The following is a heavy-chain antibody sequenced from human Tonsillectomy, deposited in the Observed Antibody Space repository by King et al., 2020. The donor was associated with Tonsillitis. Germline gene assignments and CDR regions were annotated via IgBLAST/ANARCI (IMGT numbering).Heavy chain of an antibody. J-gene: IGHJ4*02. CDR3: ARGRPGGVSTVILYYFDY. D-gene: IGHD4-17*01. CDR1: GFTVSSNY. CDR2: IYSGGST. Sequence: VQLVESGGGLIQPGGSLRLSCAASGFTVSSNYMSWVRQAPGKGLEWVSVIYSGGSTYYADSVKGRFTISRDNSKNTLYLQMNSLRAEDTAVYYCARGRPGGVSTVILYYFDYCGQGTLVTVSS. V-gene: IGHV3-53*01.